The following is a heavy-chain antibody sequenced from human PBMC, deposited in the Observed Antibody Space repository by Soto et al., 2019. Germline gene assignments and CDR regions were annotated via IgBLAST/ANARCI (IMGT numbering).Heavy chain of an antibody. D-gene: IGHD3-10*01. V-gene: IGHV1-69*13. CDR1: GGPFSSYA. Sequence: GASVKVSCKASGGPFSSYAISWVRQAPGQGLEWMGGIIPIFGTANYAQKFQGRVTITADESTSTAYMELSSLRSEDTAVYYCARAGLSEVFSPYFDYWGQGTLVTVSS. J-gene: IGHJ4*02. CDR3: ARAGLSEVFSPYFDY. CDR2: IIPIFGTA.